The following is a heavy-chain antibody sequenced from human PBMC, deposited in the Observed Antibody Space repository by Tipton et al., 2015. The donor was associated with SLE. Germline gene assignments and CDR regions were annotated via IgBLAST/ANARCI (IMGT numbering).Heavy chain of an antibody. D-gene: IGHD1-26*01. CDR1: GGSISSHY. J-gene: IGHJ5*02. CDR3: ARGGGSYWFDP. CDR2: IYYSGST. Sequence: TLSLTCTVSGGSISSHYWSWIRQPPGKGLEWIGYIYYSGSTNYNPSLKSRVTISVDTSKNQFSLKLSSVTAADTAVYYCARGGGSYWFDPWGQGTLVTVSS. V-gene: IGHV4-59*11.